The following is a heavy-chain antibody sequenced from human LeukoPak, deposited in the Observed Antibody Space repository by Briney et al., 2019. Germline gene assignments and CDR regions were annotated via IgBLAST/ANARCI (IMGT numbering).Heavy chain of an antibody. CDR1: GGSISNYY. CDR2: ILSSGST. Sequence: SETLSLTCTVSGGSISNYYWNWIRQSPGKGLEWIGYILSSGSTHHNPSLTSRISLSVDTSKNQFSLKLSSVTAADTALYYCARAGDLIVVAMGAFDVWGQGTMVTVSS. J-gene: IGHJ3*01. D-gene: IGHD2-15*01. V-gene: IGHV4-4*09. CDR3: ARAGDLIVVAMGAFDV.